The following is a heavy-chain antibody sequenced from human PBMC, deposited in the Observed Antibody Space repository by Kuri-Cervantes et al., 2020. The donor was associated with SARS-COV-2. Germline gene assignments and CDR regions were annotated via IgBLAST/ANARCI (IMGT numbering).Heavy chain of an antibody. CDR3: ARAIVVVPAAMSDG. D-gene: IGHD2-2*01. CDR1: GFNFDDCA. Sequence: LSLTCAASGFNFDDCAIQWVRQAPGKGLEWVSSISSSSSYIYYADSVKGRFTISRDNAKNSLYLQMNSLRAEDTAVYYCARAIVVVPAAMSDGWGQGTLVTVSS. V-gene: IGHV3-21*01. CDR2: ISSSSSYI. J-gene: IGHJ4*02.